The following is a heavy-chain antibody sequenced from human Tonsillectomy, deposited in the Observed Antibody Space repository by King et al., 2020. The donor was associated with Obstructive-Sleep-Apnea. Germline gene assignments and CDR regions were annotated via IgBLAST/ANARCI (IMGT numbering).Heavy chain of an antibody. V-gene: IGHV3-66*01. D-gene: IGHD6-13*01. CDR1: GFTVSSNY. Sequence: VQLVESGGGLVQPGGSLRLSCAASGFTVSSNYMSWVRQAPGKGLEWVSVIYSGGSTYCADSGKGRFTISRDNSKNTLYLQMNSLRAEDTAVYYCAWDHSYSSSWNAFDIWGQGTMVTVSS. CDR3: AWDHSYSSSWNAFDI. J-gene: IGHJ3*02. CDR2: IYSGGST.